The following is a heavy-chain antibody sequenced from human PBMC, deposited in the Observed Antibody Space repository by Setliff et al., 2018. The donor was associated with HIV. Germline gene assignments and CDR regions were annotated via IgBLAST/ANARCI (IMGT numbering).Heavy chain of an antibody. CDR2: IYTSGTT. V-gene: IGHV4-61*02. CDR3: ARCSYDSSGYYYYYFDY. D-gene: IGHD3-22*01. CDR1: GGSITGGSYY. J-gene: IGHJ4*02. Sequence: PSETLSLTCTVSGGSITGGSYYWSWIRQPAGKGLEWIGRIYTSGTTSYNPSLKSRVSISVDTSKNQFSPNLSSVTAADTAVYYCARCSYDSSGYYYYYFDYWGQGTLVTVSS.